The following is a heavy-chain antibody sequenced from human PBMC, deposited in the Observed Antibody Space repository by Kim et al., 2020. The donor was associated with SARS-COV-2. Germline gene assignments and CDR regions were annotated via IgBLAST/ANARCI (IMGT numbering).Heavy chain of an antibody. CDR1: GGSVSSENYY. CDR2: IYHFGSP. V-gene: IGHV4-61*01. CDR3: SGGWLTHYAMDV. J-gene: IGHJ6*02. D-gene: IGHD6-19*01. Sequence: SETLSLTCNVSGGSVSSENYYWSWVRQPPGKGLEWIGNIYHFGSPNYMPSLKSRVTLSVDTSKNQFSLKLSSVSAADTAVYYCSGGWLTHYAMDVWGQGT.